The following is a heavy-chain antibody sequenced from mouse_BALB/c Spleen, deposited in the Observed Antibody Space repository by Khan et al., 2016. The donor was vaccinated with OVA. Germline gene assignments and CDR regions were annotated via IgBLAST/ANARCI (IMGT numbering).Heavy chain of an antibody. V-gene: IGHV2-2*01. CDR1: GFSLSTYG. Sequence: QVQLKQSGPGLVQPSQSLSITCTVSGFSLSTYGIHWVRQSPGKGLEWLGLIWSGGNTDYNAAFISRLTISKDTSKSQVFFTMNSLQTDDTAIYYCARNSYMYDFTYWGQGTLVTVSA. J-gene: IGHJ3*01. CDR2: IWSGGNT. D-gene: IGHD2-14*01. CDR3: ARNSYMYDFTY.